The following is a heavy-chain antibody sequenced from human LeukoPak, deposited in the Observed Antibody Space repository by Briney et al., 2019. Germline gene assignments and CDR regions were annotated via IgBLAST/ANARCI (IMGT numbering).Heavy chain of an antibody. D-gene: IGHD4-17*01. CDR1: GYKFSNYW. V-gene: IGHV5-51*01. CDR3: ARAYGATEFFEY. CDR2: VYPDDSDT. Sequence: TGESLKISCQCSGYKFSNYWVGWVRQMPGKGLEWMGIVYPDDSDTRYSPSFQGQVTISADKSISTAYLQWNTLKASDTAMYYCARAYGATEFFEYWGQGTRVTVSS. J-gene: IGHJ4*02.